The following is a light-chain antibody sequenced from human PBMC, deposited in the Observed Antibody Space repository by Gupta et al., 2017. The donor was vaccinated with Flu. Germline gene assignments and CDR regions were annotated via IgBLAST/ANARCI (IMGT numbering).Light chain of an antibody. CDR1: IIGGKY. J-gene: IGLJ2*01. V-gene: IGLV3-21*02. CDR2: NDR. Sequence: SSVLTQPPSVSVAPGQTATITCEGNIIGGKYVHWSHQKPGQAPVLVVYNDRDRPSRIPQRFSGSNSGNTATLTISGVEVGDEADYYCQVWDSYSAHHVLFGGGTKLTVL. CDR3: QVWDSYSAHHVL.